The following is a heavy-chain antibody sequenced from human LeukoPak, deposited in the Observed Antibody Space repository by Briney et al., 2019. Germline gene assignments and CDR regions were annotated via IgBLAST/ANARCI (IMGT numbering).Heavy chain of an antibody. D-gene: IGHD2-2*01. V-gene: IGHV3-48*03. CDR3: ARYCSRTSCYVEGYYYYYYMDV. J-gene: IGHJ6*03. CDR2: ISSSGSTI. Sequence: GGSLRLSCAASGFTFSSYEMNWVRQAPGKGLEWVSYISSSGSTIYYADSVKGRFTISRDNAKNSLYLQMNSLRAEDTAVYYCARYCSRTSCYVEGYYYYYYMDVWGKGTTVTVSS. CDR1: GFTFSSYE.